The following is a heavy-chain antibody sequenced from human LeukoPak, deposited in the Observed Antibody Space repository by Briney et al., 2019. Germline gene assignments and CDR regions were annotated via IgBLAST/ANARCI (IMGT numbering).Heavy chain of an antibody. J-gene: IGHJ4*02. CDR3: AKVGGYNYGSSPFDY. CDR2: ISYDGSNK. V-gene: IGHV3-30*18. Sequence: GGSLRLSCAASGFTFSSYGMHWVRQAPGKGLEWVAVISYDGSNKYYADSVKGRFTISRDNSKNTLYLQMNSLRAEGTAVYYCAKVGGYNYGSSPFDYWGQGTLVTVSS. D-gene: IGHD5-18*01. CDR1: GFTFSSYG.